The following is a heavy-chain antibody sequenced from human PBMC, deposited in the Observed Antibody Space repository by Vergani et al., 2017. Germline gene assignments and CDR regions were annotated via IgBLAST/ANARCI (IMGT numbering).Heavy chain of an antibody. D-gene: IGHD3-10*01. V-gene: IGHV3-23*01. J-gene: IGHJ4*02. CDR1: GFTFSSYA. Sequence: EVQLLESGGGLVRPGGSLSLSCAASGFTFSSYAMSWVRQAPGKGLEWVSAIGGSGGSTYYADSVKGRFTIARDNSKNTLYLQMNSLRAEDTAVYYWAKGATYYYGSGGGYWGQGTLVTVSS. CDR3: AKGATYYYGSGGGY. CDR2: IGGSGGST.